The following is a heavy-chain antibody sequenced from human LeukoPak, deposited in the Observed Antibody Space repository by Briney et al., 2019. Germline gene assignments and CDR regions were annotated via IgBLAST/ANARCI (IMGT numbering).Heavy chain of an antibody. V-gene: IGHV1-2*02. CDR2: INPNSGGT. J-gene: IGHJ6*03. CDR3: ARGWSGSYYSHYYYYMDV. CDR1: GYTFTGYY. Sequence: ASVKVSCKASGYTFTGYYMHWVRQAPGQGLEWMGWINPNSGGTNYAQNFQGRVTMTRDTSISTAYMELSRLRSDDTAVYYCARGWSGSYYSHYYYYMDVWGKGTTVTVSS. D-gene: IGHD1-26*01.